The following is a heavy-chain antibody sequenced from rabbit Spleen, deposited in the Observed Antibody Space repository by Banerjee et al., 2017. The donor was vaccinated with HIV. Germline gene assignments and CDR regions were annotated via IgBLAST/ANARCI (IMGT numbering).Heavy chain of an antibody. J-gene: IGHJ6*01. CDR3: ARDTGSSFSSYGMDL. CDR2: INVVTGKA. V-gene: IGHV1S45*01. CDR1: GFPFSEKAV. D-gene: IGHD8-1*01. Sequence: QEQLVEYGGDLVQPEGSLTLTCKASGFPFSEKAVMCWVRQVPGKGLTWIACINVVTGKAVYASWAKGRFTFSRTSSTTVTLQMTSLTVADTATYFCARDTGSSFSSYGMDLWGPGTLVTVS.